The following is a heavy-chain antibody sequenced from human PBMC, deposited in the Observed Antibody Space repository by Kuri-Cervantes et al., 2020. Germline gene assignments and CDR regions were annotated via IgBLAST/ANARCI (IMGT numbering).Heavy chain of an antibody. V-gene: IGHV3-11*04. CDR3: ARVSGEWFGPMDV. J-gene: IGHJ6*02. Sequence: GESLKISCAASGFTFSDYYMSWIRQAPGKGLEWVSYISSSGSTIYYADSVKGRFTISRDNAKNSLYLQMNSLRDEDTAVYYCARVSGEWFGPMDVWGQGTTVTVSS. D-gene: IGHD3-3*01. CDR1: GFTFSDYY. CDR2: ISSSGSTI.